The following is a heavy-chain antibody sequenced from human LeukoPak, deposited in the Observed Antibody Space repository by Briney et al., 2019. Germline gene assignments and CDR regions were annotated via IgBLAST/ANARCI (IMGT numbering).Heavy chain of an antibody. CDR3: ARGSGSYSYFDY. D-gene: IGHD3-10*01. Sequence: SETLSLTCAVYGGSFSGYYWSWIRQPPGKGLEWIGEINHSGSTNYNPSLKSRVTISVDTSKNQFSLKLSSVTAADTAVYHCARGSGSYSYFDYWGQGTLVTVSS. CDR1: GGSFSGYY. V-gene: IGHV4-34*01. CDR2: INHSGST. J-gene: IGHJ4*02.